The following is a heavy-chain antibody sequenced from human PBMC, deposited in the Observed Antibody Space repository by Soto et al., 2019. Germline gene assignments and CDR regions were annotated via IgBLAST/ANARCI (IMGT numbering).Heavy chain of an antibody. CDR2: INLDGSEK. V-gene: IGHV3-7*04. CDR1: GFTFSDYW. D-gene: IGHD5-18*01. J-gene: IGHJ4*02. CDR3: AMDDPEGYNYGVAFFDY. Sequence: EVQLVESGGDLVQPGGSLRLSCAASGFTFSDYWMSWARQTPGKGLEWVGNINLDGSEKYYAGFVKGRFTFSRDNVKNSLYLQVHGLRAEDTAVYYSAMDDPEGYNYGVAFFDYWGQGTPVTVSS.